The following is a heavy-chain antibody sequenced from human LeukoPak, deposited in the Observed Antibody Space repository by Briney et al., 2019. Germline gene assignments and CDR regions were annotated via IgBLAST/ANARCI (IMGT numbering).Heavy chain of an antibody. J-gene: IGHJ4*02. CDR2: IIPIFGTA. D-gene: IGHD3-10*01. CDR3: ARDAGDYFALGSRFDF. Sequence: GASVKVSCKASGGTFSSYAISWVRQAPGQGLEWMGGIIPIFGTANYAQKFQGRVTITTDESTSTAYMELSSLRSEDTAVYYCARDAGDYFALGSRFDFWGQGTLVAVSP. CDR1: GGTFSSYA. V-gene: IGHV1-69*05.